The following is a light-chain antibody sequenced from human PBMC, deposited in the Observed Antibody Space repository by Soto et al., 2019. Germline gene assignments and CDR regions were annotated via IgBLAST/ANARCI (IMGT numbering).Light chain of an antibody. J-gene: IGKJ3*01. CDR1: QSVRSY. Sequence: EIVLTQSPATLSLSPGERATLSCRASQSVRSYLAWYQQKPGQTPRLLIYDAFNRATGIPARFSGSGSGTDFALTISSLEPEDFAVYYCQQRGNWHQNFGPGTKVDI. CDR3: QQRGNWHQN. CDR2: DAF. V-gene: IGKV3-11*01.